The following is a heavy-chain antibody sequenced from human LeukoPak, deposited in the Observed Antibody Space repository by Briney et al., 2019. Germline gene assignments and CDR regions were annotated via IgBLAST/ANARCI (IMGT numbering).Heavy chain of an antibody. J-gene: IGHJ6*02. V-gene: IGHV3-7*04. CDR1: GFTFRIYW. CDR3: ARDYFYPMDV. CDR2: IKHDGSEK. Sequence: PGGSLRLSCEASGFTFRIYWMSWVRQAPGKELEWVANIKHDGSEKYYVDSVKGRFTISRDNAKNSLYLQMNSLRAEDTAVYYCARDYFYPMDVWGQGTTVTVSS.